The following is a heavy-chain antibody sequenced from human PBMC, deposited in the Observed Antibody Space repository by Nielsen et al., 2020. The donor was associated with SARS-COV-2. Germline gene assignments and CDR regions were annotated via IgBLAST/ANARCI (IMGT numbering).Heavy chain of an antibody. Sequence: GGSLRLSCAASGFTFSSYGMHWVRQAPGKGLEWVAVISYDGSNKYYADSVKGRFTISRDNSKNTLYLQMNSLRAEDTAVYYCAKMSGGSYVFDYWGQGTLVTVSS. J-gene: IGHJ4*02. D-gene: IGHD1-26*01. CDR2: ISYDGSNK. CDR3: AKMSGGSYVFDY. CDR1: GFTFSSYG. V-gene: IGHV3-30*18.